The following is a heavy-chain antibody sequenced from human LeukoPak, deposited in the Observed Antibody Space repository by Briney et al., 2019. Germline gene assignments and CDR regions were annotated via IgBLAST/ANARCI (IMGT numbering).Heavy chain of an antibody. J-gene: IGHJ1*01. CDR2: ISGSETAI. V-gene: IGHV3-48*03. CDR1: GFTFSNAW. D-gene: IGHD3-22*01. CDR3: AIIGDASGYNFVEYFHH. Sequence: TGGSLRLSCAASGFTFSNAWMNWVRQAPGKGLEWIAYISGSETAIYYADSVKGRFTISRDNAKNSLFLQMNSLRAEDTAVYYCAIIGDASGYNFVEYFHHWGQGTLVTVSS.